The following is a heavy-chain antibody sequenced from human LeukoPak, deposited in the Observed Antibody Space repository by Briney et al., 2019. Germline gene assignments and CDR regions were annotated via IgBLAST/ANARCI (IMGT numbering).Heavy chain of an antibody. Sequence: PGGSLRLSCAASGFTFSSYEMNWVRQAPGKGLEWVSSISSSGSALYYADSVKGRFTISRDNAKNSLYLQMNSLRVDDTAVYYCARDLIQLWPGELGYWGQGTLVTVSS. CDR3: ARDLIQLWPGELGY. CDR1: GFTFSSYE. J-gene: IGHJ4*02. V-gene: IGHV3-48*03. CDR2: ISSSGSAL. D-gene: IGHD5-18*01.